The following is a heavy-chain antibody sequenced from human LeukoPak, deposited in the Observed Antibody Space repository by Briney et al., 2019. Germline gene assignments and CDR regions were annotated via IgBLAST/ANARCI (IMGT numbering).Heavy chain of an antibody. D-gene: IGHD5-18*01. CDR3: ARDTDTARALFDC. J-gene: IGHJ4*02. CDR2: ISSSGSTI. CDR1: GFTFSSYE. Sequence: GGSLRLSCAASGFTFSSYEMNWVRQAPGKGLEWVSYISSSGSTIYYADSVKGRFTISRDNAKNSLYLQMNSLRAEDTAVYYCARDTDTARALFDCWGQGTLVTVSS. V-gene: IGHV3-48*03.